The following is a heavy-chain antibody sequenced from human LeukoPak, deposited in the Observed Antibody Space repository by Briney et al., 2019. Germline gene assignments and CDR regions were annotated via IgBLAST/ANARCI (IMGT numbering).Heavy chain of an antibody. J-gene: IGHJ6*02. V-gene: IGHV4-34*01. CDR3: ARGVLYYYYGMDV. CDR2: INHSGST. CDR1: GGSFSGYY. Sequence: SETLSLTCAVYGGSFSGYYWSWIRQPPGKGLEWIGEINHSGSTNYNPSLKSRVTISVDTSRNQFSLKLSSVTAADTAVYYCARGVLYYYYGMDVWGQGTTVTVSS.